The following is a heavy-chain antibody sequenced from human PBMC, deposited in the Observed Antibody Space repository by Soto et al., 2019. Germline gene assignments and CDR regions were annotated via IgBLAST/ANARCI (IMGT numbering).Heavy chain of an antibody. CDR2: IYHSGAI. V-gene: IGHV4-4*01. Sequence: QVQLQESGPGLVKPAGTLSLTCAVSRGSITTSNWWTWVRQPPGQGLAWIGEIYHSGAINYSPSLTCRLTISIDNSKNQFSLKLTSVTAADTAFYFCARAGSVSASYFDSWGQGTLVTVSP. CDR1: RGSITTSNW. CDR3: ARAGSVSASYFDS. J-gene: IGHJ4*02. D-gene: IGHD3-10*01.